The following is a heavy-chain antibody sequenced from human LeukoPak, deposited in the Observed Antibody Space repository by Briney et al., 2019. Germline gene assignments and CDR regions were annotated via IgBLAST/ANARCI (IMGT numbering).Heavy chain of an antibody. CDR1: AGSISRYY. CDR3: AREYHYYDTRGYYYFDY. Sequence: SETLSLTCSVSAGSISRYYWSWRRQPPGKGLEWSWYIYYSGSTNYNPSLKSRVTMSLDTSRTKFSLKLSSVTAADTAVYYCAREYHYYDTRGYYYFDYWGQGTLVTVSS. J-gene: IGHJ4*02. CDR2: IYYSGST. D-gene: IGHD3-22*01. V-gene: IGHV4-59*01.